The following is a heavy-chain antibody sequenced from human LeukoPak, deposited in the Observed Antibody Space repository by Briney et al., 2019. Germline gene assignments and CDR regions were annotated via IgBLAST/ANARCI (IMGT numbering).Heavy chain of an antibody. CDR1: GFTFSSYW. V-gene: IGHV3-7*01. CDR3: ARVFLWFGEFDAFDI. J-gene: IGHJ3*02. CDR2: IKQDGSEK. Sequence: GGSLGLTCAASGFTFSSYWMSWVRQAPGKGLEWVANIKQDGSEKYYVDSVKGRFTISRDSAKNSLYLQMNSLRAEDTAVYYCARVFLWFGEFDAFDIWGQGTMVTVSS. D-gene: IGHD3-10*01.